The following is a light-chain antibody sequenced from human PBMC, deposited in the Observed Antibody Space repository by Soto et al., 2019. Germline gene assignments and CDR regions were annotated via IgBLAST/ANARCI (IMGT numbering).Light chain of an antibody. CDR3: QQHSTWPWT. CDR2: DAS. J-gene: IGKJ1*01. Sequence: EIVLTQSPATLSLSPGERTTLSCRASQSVSSYFAWYQQSPGQAPRLLIYDASNRATGIPARFSGSGSGTDFTLTISSLEPEDFAVYYCQQHSTWPWTFGQGPRWKSN. V-gene: IGKV3-11*01. CDR1: QSVSSY.